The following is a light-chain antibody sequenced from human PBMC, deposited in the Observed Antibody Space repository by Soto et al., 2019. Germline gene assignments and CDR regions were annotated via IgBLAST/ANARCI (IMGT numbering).Light chain of an antibody. CDR2: YDD. CDR1: SSNIGNNA. J-gene: IGLJ1*01. Sequence: QSVLTQPPSVSDAPRQRVTISCSGSSSNIGNNAVNWYQQLPGKAPKLLIYYDDLLPSGVSDRFSSSKSGTSASLAISGLQSEDEADYYCAAWDDSLNGYVFGTGTKLTVL. CDR3: AAWDDSLNGYV. V-gene: IGLV1-36*01.